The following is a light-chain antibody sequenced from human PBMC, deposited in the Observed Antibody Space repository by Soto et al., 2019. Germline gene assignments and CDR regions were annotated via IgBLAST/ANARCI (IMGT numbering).Light chain of an antibody. CDR2: QNT. V-gene: IGLV3-1*01. CDR3: QTWDNSIVV. CDR1: KLGNKY. Sequence: SYELTQSPSVSVSPGQTVSITCSGDKLGNKYVCWYQQRPGQSPVLVIFQNTKRPSGIPDRFSGSNSGNTATLTISGTQAMDEADYYCQTWDNSIVVFGGGTKLTVL. J-gene: IGLJ2*01.